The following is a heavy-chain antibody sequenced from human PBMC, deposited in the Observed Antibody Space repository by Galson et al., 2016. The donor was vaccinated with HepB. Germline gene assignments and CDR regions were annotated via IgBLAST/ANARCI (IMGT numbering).Heavy chain of an antibody. D-gene: IGHD3-22*01. CDR2: IDTSSKSI. CDR3: VRDFRSSGTFGC. V-gene: IGHV3-48*02. Sequence: LRLSCAASGFTFNTYSMNWVRQSPGKGLEWVSYIDTSSKSIVYADSVKGRFTISRDNAKSSLYLQMNSLTEEDTALYYCVRDFRSSGTFGCWGQGTLVSVSS. CDR1: GFTFNTYS. J-gene: IGHJ4*02.